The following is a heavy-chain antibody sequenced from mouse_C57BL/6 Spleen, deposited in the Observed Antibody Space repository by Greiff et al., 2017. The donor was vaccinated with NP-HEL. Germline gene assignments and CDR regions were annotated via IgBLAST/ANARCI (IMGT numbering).Heavy chain of an antibody. D-gene: IGHD1-1*01. V-gene: IGHV5-4*01. J-gene: IGHJ3*01. CDR1: GFTFSSYA. Sequence: EVQGVESGGGLVKPGGSLKLSCAASGFTFSSYAMSWVRQTPEKRLEWVATISDGGSYTYYPDNVKGRFTISRDNAKNNLYLQMSHLKSEDTAMYYCARGGYDLTGFAYWGQGTLVTVSA. CDR2: ISDGGSYT. CDR3: ARGGYDLTGFAY.